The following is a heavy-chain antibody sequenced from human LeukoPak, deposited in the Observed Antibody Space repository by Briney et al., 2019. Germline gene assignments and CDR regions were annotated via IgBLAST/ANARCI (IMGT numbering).Heavy chain of an antibody. Sequence: SETLSLTCTVSGGSISSYYWSWIRQPAGTALEWIGRIYTSGTITYNPSLKSRVTMSVDTSKNQFSLKLSSVTAVDTAVYYCARDSGTTGEVKFDPWGQGTLVTVSS. CDR3: ARDSGTTGEVKFDP. CDR1: GGSISSYY. D-gene: IGHD3-10*01. CDR2: IYTSGTI. V-gene: IGHV4-4*07. J-gene: IGHJ5*02.